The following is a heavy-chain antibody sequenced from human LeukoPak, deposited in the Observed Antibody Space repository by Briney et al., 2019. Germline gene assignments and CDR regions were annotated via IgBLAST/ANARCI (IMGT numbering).Heavy chain of an antibody. CDR3: AREILSSVWYFDS. CDR1: GGSFSSGDYS. Sequence: SETLSLTCAVSGGSFSSGDYSWSWIRQPPGKGLEWIGYIYHSGSPYYNPSLKSRVTISIDRSKNQLSLNLNSVTAADTAVYYWAREILSSVWYFDSWGQGTLVTVSS. V-gene: IGHV4-30-2*01. J-gene: IGHJ4*02. D-gene: IGHD2-15*01. CDR2: IYHSGSP.